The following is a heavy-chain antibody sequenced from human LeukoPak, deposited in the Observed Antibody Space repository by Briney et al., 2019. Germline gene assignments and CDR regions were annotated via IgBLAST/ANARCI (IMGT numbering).Heavy chain of an antibody. J-gene: IGHJ4*02. CDR3: VKDYGPKQLVFFDS. D-gene: IGHD6-13*01. CDR2: ISSSSSYI. CDR1: GFTFSSYS. Sequence: GRSLRLSCAASGFTFSSYSMNWVRQAPGKGLEWVSSISSSSSYIYSADSVKGRFTISRDNSKNTLYVQMNSLRAEDTAVYYCVKDYGPKQLVFFDSWGQGTLVTVSS. V-gene: IGHV3-21*04.